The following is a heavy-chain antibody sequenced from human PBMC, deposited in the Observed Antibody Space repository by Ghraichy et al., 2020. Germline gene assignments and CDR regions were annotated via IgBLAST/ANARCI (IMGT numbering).Heavy chain of an antibody. V-gene: IGHV3-7*01. J-gene: IGHJ5*02. CDR3: ARMHSAGRGDWFDP. CDR1: GFTFRRHW. D-gene: IGHD1-26*01. CDR2: IKEDGSEI. Sequence: GGSLRLSCAASGFTFRRHWMSWVRQAPGKGLEWVANIKEDGSEIYYVDSVKGRFTISRDNAKNSVYLQMNSLRAEDTAVYYCARMHSAGRGDWFDPWGQGTLVTVSS.